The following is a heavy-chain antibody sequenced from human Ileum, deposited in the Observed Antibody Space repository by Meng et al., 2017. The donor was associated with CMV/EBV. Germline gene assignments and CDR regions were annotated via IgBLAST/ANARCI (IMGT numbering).Heavy chain of an antibody. Sequence: TGSGGSISSGGYYWSWIRQHPGKGLEWIGYIYYSGSTYYNPSLKSRVTISVDTSKNQFSLKLSSVTAADTAVYYCARGAWGTGWFDPWGQGTLVTVSS. CDR3: ARGAWGTGWFDP. CDR2: IYYSGST. V-gene: IGHV4-31*02. D-gene: IGHD3-10*01. CDR1: GGSISSGGYY. J-gene: IGHJ5*02.